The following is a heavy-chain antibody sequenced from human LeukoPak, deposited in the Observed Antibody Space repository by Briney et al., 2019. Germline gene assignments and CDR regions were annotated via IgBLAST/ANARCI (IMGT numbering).Heavy chain of an antibody. J-gene: IGHJ5*02. CDR3: ARCARSILLWFGERGLTNNWFDP. Sequence: ASVKVSCKTSGYTFTSYGISWVRQAPGQGLEWMGWISAYNGNTNYAQKLQGRVTMTTDTSTSTAYMELRSLRSDDTAVYYCARCARSILLWFGERGLTNNWFDPWGQGTLVTVSS. CDR1: GYTFTSYG. D-gene: IGHD3-10*01. CDR2: ISAYNGNT. V-gene: IGHV1-18*01.